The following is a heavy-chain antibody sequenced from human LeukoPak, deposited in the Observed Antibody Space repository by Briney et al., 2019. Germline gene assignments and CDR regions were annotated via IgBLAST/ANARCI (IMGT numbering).Heavy chain of an antibody. CDR1: GHTFSRYE. CDR2: MNPNTGNT. Sequence: ASVKVSCKASGHTFSRYEIHWVRQATGQGLECVGSMNPNTGNTAHAEKLQGRVTMTRDTSIDTAYMQLSNLRSEDTAIYYCARGHRFRGNCRGVTCWVWFDPWGQGTLVTVSS. J-gene: IGHJ5*02. V-gene: IGHV1-8*01. D-gene: IGHD2-15*01. CDR3: ARGHRFRGNCRGVTCWVWFDP.